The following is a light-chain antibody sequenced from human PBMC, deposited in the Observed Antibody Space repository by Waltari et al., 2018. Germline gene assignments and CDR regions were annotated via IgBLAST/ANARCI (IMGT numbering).Light chain of an antibody. Sequence: DIVMTQSPDSLAVSLGEMATIHCKSSQSVLYSPNNKNYLAWFQQKPGQPPKLLIYWASTRESGVSDRFSGSGSVTDFTLTISSLQAEDVAIYYCQQYATTPRTFGQGTKLEIK. V-gene: IGKV4-1*01. J-gene: IGKJ2*02. CDR3: QQYATTPRT. CDR1: QSVLYSPNNKNY. CDR2: WAS.